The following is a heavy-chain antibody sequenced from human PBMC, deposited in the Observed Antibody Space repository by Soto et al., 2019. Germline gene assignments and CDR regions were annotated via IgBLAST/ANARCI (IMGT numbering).Heavy chain of an antibody. CDR2: VSPRSGGT. Sequence: SVKVSCKTSGYGFIDYYIHWLRQATGQGLEWMGWVSPRSGGTNYAQKFLGRVTITRDTSISTAYMELTGLTPDDTAVYYCTKKGGGPFPFDPWGQGTRVTVSS. J-gene: IGHJ5*02. D-gene: IGHD2-8*01. CDR3: TKKGGGPFPFDP. V-gene: IGHV1-2*02. CDR1: GYGFIDYY.